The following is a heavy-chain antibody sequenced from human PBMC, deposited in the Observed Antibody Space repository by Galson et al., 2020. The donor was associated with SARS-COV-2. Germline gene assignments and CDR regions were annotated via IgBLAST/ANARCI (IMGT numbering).Heavy chain of an antibody. CDR2: TYTSGPK. CDR3: ARDVGGNQFDY. Sequence: SETLSLTSTVSGDSIRNYYWTWIRQPAGKGLEWIGRTYTSGPKDSNPSLKSRVTMSIDTSKNQFTLRLNSVTAADTAIYYCARDVGGNQFDYWGQGTLVTVSS. CDR1: GDSIRNYY. D-gene: IGHD6-19*01. J-gene: IGHJ4*02. V-gene: IGHV4-4*07.